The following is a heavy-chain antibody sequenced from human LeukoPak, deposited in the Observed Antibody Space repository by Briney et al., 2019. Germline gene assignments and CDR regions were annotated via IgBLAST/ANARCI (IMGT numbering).Heavy chain of an antibody. V-gene: IGHV1-46*01. CDR2: INPSGGST. D-gene: IGHD5-18*01. J-gene: IGHJ5*02. CDR3: ARALPHRRLMDTTMEQHWFDP. CDR1: GYTLTELS. Sequence: GASVKVSCKVSGYTLTELSMHWVRQAPGQGLEWMGIINPSGGSTNYAQKFQGRVTMTRDMSTSTVYMELSSLRSEDTAMYYCARALPHRRLMDTTMEQHWFDPWGQGTLVTVSS.